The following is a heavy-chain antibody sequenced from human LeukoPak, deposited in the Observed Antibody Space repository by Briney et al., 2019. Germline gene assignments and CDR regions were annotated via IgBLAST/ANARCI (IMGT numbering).Heavy chain of an antibody. CDR1: GFTFSSYA. D-gene: IGHD2-21*02. CDR3: AQVGVDRDYCFDY. V-gene: IGHV3-23*01. Sequence: TGGSLRLSCAASGFTFSSYAMSWVRQAPGKGLEWVSGISGSGGSTDYADSVKGRFTISRDNSKNTLYLQLNSLRAEDTAVYYCAQVGVDRDYCFDYWGQGTLVTVSS. J-gene: IGHJ4*02. CDR2: ISGSGGST.